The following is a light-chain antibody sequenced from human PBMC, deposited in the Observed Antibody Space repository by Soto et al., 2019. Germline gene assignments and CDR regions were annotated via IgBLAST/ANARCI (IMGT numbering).Light chain of an antibody. CDR2: DVS. CDR3: SSYTSSSTLEV. Sequence: QPASVSGSPGQSIAISCTGTSSDIGRYNFVSWYQQHPGKAPKLMIYDVSYRPSGVSDRFSGSKSGNTASLTISGLQAEDEADYYCSSYTSSSTLEVFGGGTQLTVL. V-gene: IGLV2-14*03. J-gene: IGLJ3*02. CDR1: SSDIGRYNF.